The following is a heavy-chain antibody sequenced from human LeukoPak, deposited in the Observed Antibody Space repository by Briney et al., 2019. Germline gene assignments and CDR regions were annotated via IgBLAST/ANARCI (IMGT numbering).Heavy chain of an antibody. Sequence: GGSLRLSCAASGFTFSSYGMHWVRQAPGKGLEWVAFIRYDGSNKYYADSVKGRFTISRDNSKNTLYLQMNSLRAEDTAVYCCAKDYYDSSGYLFLDYWGQGTLVTVSS. CDR3: AKDYYDSSGYLFLDY. V-gene: IGHV3-30*02. J-gene: IGHJ4*02. CDR2: IRYDGSNK. D-gene: IGHD3-22*01. CDR1: GFTFSSYG.